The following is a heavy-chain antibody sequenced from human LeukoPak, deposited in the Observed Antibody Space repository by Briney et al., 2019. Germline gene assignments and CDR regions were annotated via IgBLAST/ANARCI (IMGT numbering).Heavy chain of an antibody. Sequence: GRSLRLSCAASGFTFDDYAMHWVRQAPGKGLERVSGISWNSGSIGYADSVKGRFTISRDNAKNSLYLQMNSLRAEDTALYYCAKGSGLYYFDYWGQGTLVTVSS. D-gene: IGHD6-19*01. CDR1: GFTFDDYA. V-gene: IGHV3-9*01. CDR3: AKGSGLYYFDY. CDR2: ISWNSGSI. J-gene: IGHJ4*02.